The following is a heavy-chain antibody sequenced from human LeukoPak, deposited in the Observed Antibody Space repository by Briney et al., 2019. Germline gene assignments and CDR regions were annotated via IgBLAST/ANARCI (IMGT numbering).Heavy chain of an antibody. CDR1: GGSISSYY. J-gene: IGHJ4*02. CDR2: IYYNGYI. V-gene: IGHV4-59*01. D-gene: IGHD1-1*01. Sequence: SETLSLTCTVSGGSISSYYWNWIRQSPGKGLEWLGYIYYNGYINYNPSLKSRVTMSVDTSKNQFSLKVNSVTAADTAIYYCARGGSNNWRIGFYFDYWGQGTLVTVSS. CDR3: ARGGSNNWRIGFYFDY.